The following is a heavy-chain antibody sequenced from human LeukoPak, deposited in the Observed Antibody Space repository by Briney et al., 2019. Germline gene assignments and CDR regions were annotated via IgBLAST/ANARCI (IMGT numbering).Heavy chain of an antibody. CDR1: GFTFDDYA. D-gene: IGHD6-25*01. CDR2: IRWNSGSI. Sequence: GGSLRLSCAASGFTFDDYAMHWVRQAPGKGLEWVSGIRWNSGSIGYADSMKGRFTISRDNAKNSLYLQMNSLRAEDTALYYCAKDIGYSPSAAEHYWGQGTLVTVSS. CDR3: AKDIGYSPSAAEHY. V-gene: IGHV3-9*01. J-gene: IGHJ4*02.